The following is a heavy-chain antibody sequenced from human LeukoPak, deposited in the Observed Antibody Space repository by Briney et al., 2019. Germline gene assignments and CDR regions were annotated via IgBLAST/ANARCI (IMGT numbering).Heavy chain of an antibody. CDR3: ARQDYYVSGGYYYYMDV. Sequence: SETLSLTCTVSGGSISSSSYYWGWIRQPPGKGLEWIGSIYYSGSTYYNPSLKSRVTISVDTSKNQFSLKLSSVTAADTAVYYCARQDYYVSGGYYYYMDVWGKGTTVTVSS. CDR2: IYYSGST. CDR1: GGSISSSSYY. V-gene: IGHV4-39*01. J-gene: IGHJ6*03. D-gene: IGHD3-10*02.